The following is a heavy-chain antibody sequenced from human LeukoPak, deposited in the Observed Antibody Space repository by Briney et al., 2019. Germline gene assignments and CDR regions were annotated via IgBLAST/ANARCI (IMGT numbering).Heavy chain of an antibody. D-gene: IGHD1-26*01. CDR3: ARDEWGDAFDI. CDR1: GFTFSSYS. J-gene: IGHJ3*02. CDR2: ICSSSSYI. V-gene: IGHV3-21*01. Sequence: GGSLRLSCASSGFTFSSYSMNWVRQAPGKGLEWVSFICSSSSYIHSPDSVRGGFTISRDNAENSLFLQMNSLRAEDTAVYYCARDEWGDAFDIWGQGTMVTVFS.